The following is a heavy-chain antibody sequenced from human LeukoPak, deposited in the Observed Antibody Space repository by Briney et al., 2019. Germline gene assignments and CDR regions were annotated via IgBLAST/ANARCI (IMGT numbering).Heavy chain of an antibody. D-gene: IGHD3-22*01. V-gene: IGHV3-64*01. CDR3: ARESSGYHDY. Sequence: GGSLRLSCAASGFTFSNYPIHWVRQAPGKGLEYVSAISSNGDVTYYANPVKGRFTISRDNSKNTLYLQMGSLRPEDMAVYYCARESSGYHDYWGQGTLVTVSS. J-gene: IGHJ4*02. CDR2: ISSNGDVT. CDR1: GFTFSNYP.